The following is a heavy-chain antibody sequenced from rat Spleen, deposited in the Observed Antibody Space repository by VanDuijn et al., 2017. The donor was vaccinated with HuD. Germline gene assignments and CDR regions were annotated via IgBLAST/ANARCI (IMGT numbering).Heavy chain of an antibody. Sequence: EVQLVESGGGLVQPGRSLKLSCVASGFTFNNYWMTWIRQAPGKGLEWVASITNTGGSTYYPDSVKGRFTISRDNAKSTLYLQMNSLRSEDTATYYCTRGDYSSRSWGFAYWGQGTLVTVSS. CDR3: TRGDYSSRSWGFAY. J-gene: IGHJ3*01. CDR2: ITNTGGST. D-gene: IGHD1-2*01. CDR1: GFTFNNYW. V-gene: IGHV5-31*01.